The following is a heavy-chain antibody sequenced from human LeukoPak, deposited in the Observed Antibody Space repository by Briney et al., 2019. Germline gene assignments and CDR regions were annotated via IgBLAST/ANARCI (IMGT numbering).Heavy chain of an antibody. J-gene: IGHJ4*02. V-gene: IGHV2-5*01. CDR2: IYYNDDK. Sequence: SQTLSLTCTFSDFSLSTPGMGVGWIRQPPGKALEWLAFIYYNDDKRYSPSLRSRLTITRDTSENQVVLAMTNMDPVDTATYYCAHLVVTIDWRSYFDYWGQGALVTVSS. CDR1: DFSLSTPGMG. CDR3: AHLVVTIDWRSYFDY. D-gene: IGHD3-9*01.